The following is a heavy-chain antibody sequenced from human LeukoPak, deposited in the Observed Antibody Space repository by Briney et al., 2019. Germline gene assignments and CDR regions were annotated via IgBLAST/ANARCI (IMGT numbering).Heavy chain of an antibody. D-gene: IGHD6-13*01. Sequence: SETLSLTCAVYGGSFSGYYWSWIRQPPGKGLEWIGEINHSGSTNYNPSLKSRVTTSVDTSKNQFSLKLSSVTAADTAVYYCARDPGSSSWYGYFDYWGQGTLVTVSS. CDR3: ARDPGSSSWYGYFDY. V-gene: IGHV4-34*01. CDR1: GGSFSGYY. CDR2: INHSGST. J-gene: IGHJ4*02.